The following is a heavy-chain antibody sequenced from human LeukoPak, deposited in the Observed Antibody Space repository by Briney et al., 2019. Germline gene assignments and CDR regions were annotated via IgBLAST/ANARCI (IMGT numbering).Heavy chain of an antibody. D-gene: IGHD6-25*01. V-gene: IGHV4-4*07. CDR2: IYFIGNT. Sequence: PSETLSLTCAVSGASIFSYYWSWIRQPAGKGLEWIGHIYFIGNTNYNASLKSRVTISLDTSKNHFSLKLTSVTAADTAIYYCATKKTTPRSGFDYWGQGTLVTVSS. J-gene: IGHJ4*02. CDR1: GASIFSYY. CDR3: ATKKTTPRSGFDY.